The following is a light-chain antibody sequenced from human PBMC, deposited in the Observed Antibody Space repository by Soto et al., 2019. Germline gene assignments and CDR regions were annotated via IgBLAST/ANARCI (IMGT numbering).Light chain of an antibody. Sequence: QSALTQPASVSGSPGQSITISCTGTSSDVGSYNLVSWYQHHPGKAPKFIIYEDNKRPSGVSNRFSGSKSGNTASLTISGLQAEDEADYYCCAYTSSSTLVFGGGTKLTVL. V-gene: IGLV2-14*02. CDR3: CAYTSSSTLV. CDR2: EDN. J-gene: IGLJ2*01. CDR1: SSDVGSYNL.